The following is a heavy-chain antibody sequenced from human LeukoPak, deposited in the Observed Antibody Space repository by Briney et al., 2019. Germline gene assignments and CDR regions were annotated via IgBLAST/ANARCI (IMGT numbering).Heavy chain of an antibody. CDR1: GDSISRYY. Sequence: SETLSLTCTVSGDSISRYYWSWVRQPPGKGLEWIGYIHYSGTTKHNPSLKSRVTMSADTSKNQFSLRLTSVTAADTAVYHRARNSPIATDGTAFDMWGQGTRVTVSS. CDR3: ARNSPIATDGTAFDM. CDR2: IHYSGTT. D-gene: IGHD6-13*01. V-gene: IGHV4-59*08. J-gene: IGHJ3*02.